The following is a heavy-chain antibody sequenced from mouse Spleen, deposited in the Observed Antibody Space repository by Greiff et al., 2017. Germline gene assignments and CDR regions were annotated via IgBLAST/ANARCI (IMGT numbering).Heavy chain of an antibody. CDR2: IRNKANNHAT. D-gene: IGHD2-14*01. J-gene: IGHJ4*01. CDR1: GFTFSDAW. V-gene: IGHV6-6*01. CDR3: TRNYRYDVYYYAMDY. Sequence: EVKLEESGGGLVQPGGSMKLSCAASGFTFSDAWMDWVRQSPEKGLEWVAEIRNKANNHATYYAESVKGRFTISRDDSKSSVYLQMNSLRAEDTGIYYCTRNYRYDVYYYAMDYWGQGTSVTVSS.